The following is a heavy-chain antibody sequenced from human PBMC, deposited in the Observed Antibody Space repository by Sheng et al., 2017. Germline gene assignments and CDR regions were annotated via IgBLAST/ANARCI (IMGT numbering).Heavy chain of an antibody. CDR2: IYSGGST. Sequence: QLQLQESGPGLVKPAETLSLTCSVSGASISNGNYYWAWIRQPPGKGLEWIGSIYSGGSTYWNPSFKSRITMSLDTSKNQFSLKLNSVTAADTAIYYCARGIGRTLILGYYFDYWGRGALSTVSS. CDR3: ARGIGRTLILGYYFDY. CDR1: GASISNGNYY. D-gene: IGHD3-16*01. J-gene: IGHJ4*02. V-gene: IGHV4-39*07.